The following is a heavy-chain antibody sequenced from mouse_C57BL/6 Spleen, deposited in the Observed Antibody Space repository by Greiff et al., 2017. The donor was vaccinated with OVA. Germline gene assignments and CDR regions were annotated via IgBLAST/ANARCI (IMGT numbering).Heavy chain of an antibody. Sequence: QVQLQQSGAELVKPGASVKISCKASGYAFSSYWMNWVKQRPGKGLEWIGQIYPGDGDTNYNGKFKGKATLTADKSSSTAYMQLSSLTSEDSAVYFCAREERSFYAMDYWGQGTSVTVSS. CDR3: AREERSFYAMDY. V-gene: IGHV1-80*01. J-gene: IGHJ4*01. CDR2: IYPGDGDT. CDR1: GYAFSSYW.